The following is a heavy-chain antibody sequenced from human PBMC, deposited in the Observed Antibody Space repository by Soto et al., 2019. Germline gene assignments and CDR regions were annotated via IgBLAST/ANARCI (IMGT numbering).Heavy chain of an antibody. CDR3: VYTPWILEYDFDY. J-gene: IGHJ4*02. CDR2: IYWDDNK. CDR1: GFSLSTSGVG. D-gene: IGHD2-2*03. V-gene: IGHV2-5*02. Sequence: QITLKESGPTLVKPTQPLTLTCTFSGFSLSTSGVGVGWIRQPQGKALEWLALIYWDDNKRYSPSLKSRLTVTMDTSENQMVLTMTNTDTVYTATYYCVYTPWILEYDFDYWGQGTLVTVSS.